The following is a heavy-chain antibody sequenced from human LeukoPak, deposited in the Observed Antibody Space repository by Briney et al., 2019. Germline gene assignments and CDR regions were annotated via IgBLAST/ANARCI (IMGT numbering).Heavy chain of an antibody. Sequence: PSETLSLTCTVSGGSISSGSYYWSWIRQPAGKGLEWIGRIYTSGSTNYNPSLKSQVTISVDTSKNQFSLKLSSVTAADTAVYYCARGFTGATRDLRFDPWGQGTLVTVSS. D-gene: IGHD1-26*01. CDR2: IYTSGST. J-gene: IGHJ5*02. V-gene: IGHV4-61*02. CDR3: ARGFTGATRDLRFDP. CDR1: GGSISSGSYY.